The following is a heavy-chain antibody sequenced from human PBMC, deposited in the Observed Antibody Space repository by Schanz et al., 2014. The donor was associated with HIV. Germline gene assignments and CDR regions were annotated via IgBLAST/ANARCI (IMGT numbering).Heavy chain of an antibody. J-gene: IGHJ5*02. CDR1: GFMFDDYA. CDR3: ARDDLRLGELSS. D-gene: IGHD3-16*02. V-gene: IGHV3-23*04. Sequence: EVQLVESGGGLVQPGRSLTLSCAASGFMFDDYAMHWVRQAPGKGLEWVSTISGSGGSTYYADSVKGRFTISRDNSKNTLYLQMNSLRAEDTAVYYCARDDLRLGELSSWGQGTLVTVSS. CDR2: ISGSGGST.